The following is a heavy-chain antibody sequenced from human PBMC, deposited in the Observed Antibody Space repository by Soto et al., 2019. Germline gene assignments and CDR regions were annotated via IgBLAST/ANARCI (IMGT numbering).Heavy chain of an antibody. CDR2: IYHSGST. D-gene: IGHD4-17*01. J-gene: IGHJ3*02. Sequence: SETLSLTCAVSGGSISSGGYSWSWIRQPPGKGLEWIGYIYHSGSTNYNPSLKSRVTISIDTSKNQFSLRLSSVTAADTAMYYCARHDYAAFDIWGQGTMVTVSS. CDR1: GGSISSGGYS. CDR3: ARHDYAAFDI. V-gene: IGHV4-30-2*02.